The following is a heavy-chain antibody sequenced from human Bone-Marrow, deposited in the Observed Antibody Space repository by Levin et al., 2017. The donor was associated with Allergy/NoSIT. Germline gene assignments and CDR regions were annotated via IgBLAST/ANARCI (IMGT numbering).Heavy chain of an antibody. CDR2: INSDGSST. CDR3: AKSRPHITIFGVVIESSYMDV. V-gene: IGHV3-74*01. D-gene: IGHD3-3*01. CDR1: GFTFSSYW. Sequence: PGGSLRLSCAASGFTFSSYWMHWVRQAPGKGLVWVSRINSDGSSTSYADSVKGRFTISRDNAKNTLYLQMNSLRAEDTAVYYCAKSRPHITIFGVVIESSYMDVWGKGTTVTVSS. J-gene: IGHJ6*03.